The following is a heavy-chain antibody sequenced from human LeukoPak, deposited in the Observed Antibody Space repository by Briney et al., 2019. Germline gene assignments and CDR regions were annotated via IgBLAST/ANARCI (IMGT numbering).Heavy chain of an antibody. V-gene: IGHV3-23*01. CDR1: GFTFGTYW. J-gene: IGHJ4*02. D-gene: IGHD5-24*01. CDR3: AKDRALHGYNFWHFDY. Sequence: PGGSLRLSCAASGFTFGTYWMHWVRQAPGKGLEWVSAISGRGANTYYPDSVKGRFTISRDNSKNTLYLQINTLRAEDTAVYYCAKDRALHGYNFWHFDYWGQGTLVTVSS. CDR2: ISGRGANT.